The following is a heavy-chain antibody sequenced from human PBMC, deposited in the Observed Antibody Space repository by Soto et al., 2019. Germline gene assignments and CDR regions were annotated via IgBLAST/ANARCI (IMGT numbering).Heavy chain of an antibody. CDR3: ARHLKHILTCYPYYFDY. CDR1: GGSISSSSYY. J-gene: IGHJ4*02. Sequence: QLQLQESGPGLVKPSETLTLTCTVSGGSISSSSYYWGWIRQPPGKGLEWIGSIYYSGSTYYNPSPKSRVTISVDTSKNQFSLKLSSVSAADTAVYYCARHLKHILTCYPYYFDYWGQGTLVTVSS. V-gene: IGHV4-39*01. D-gene: IGHD3-9*01. CDR2: IYYSGST.